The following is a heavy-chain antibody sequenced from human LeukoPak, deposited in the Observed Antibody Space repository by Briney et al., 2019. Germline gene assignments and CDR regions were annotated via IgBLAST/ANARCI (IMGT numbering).Heavy chain of an antibody. D-gene: IGHD3-22*01. CDR2: ISYDGSNK. V-gene: IGHV3-30-3*01. Sequence: PGRSLRLSCAASGFTFSSYAMHWVRRAPGKGLEWVAVISYDGSNKYHADSVRGRFTISRDNSKNTLYLQMNSLRAEDTAVYYCARPHYYDITDAFDIWGQGTMVTVSS. J-gene: IGHJ3*02. CDR1: GFTFSSYA. CDR3: ARPHYYDITDAFDI.